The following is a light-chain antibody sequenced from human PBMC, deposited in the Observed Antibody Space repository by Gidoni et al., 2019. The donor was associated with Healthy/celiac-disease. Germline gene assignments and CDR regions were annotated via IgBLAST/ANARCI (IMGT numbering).Light chain of an antibody. Sequence: DIQMTQSPSSLSASVGDRVTITCQASQDISNYFNWYQQKPGKAPKLLIYDASNLETGVPSRFSGSRSGTDFTFTISSLQPEDIATYYFQQYDNLPPLTFGGGTKVEIK. CDR3: QQYDNLPPLT. CDR1: QDISNY. J-gene: IGKJ4*01. CDR2: DAS. V-gene: IGKV1-33*01.